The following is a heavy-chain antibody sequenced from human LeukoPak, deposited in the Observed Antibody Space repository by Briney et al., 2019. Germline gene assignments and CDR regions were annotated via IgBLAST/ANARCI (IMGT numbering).Heavy chain of an antibody. D-gene: IGHD3-3*02. CDR3: ARHALLATHSNHFDY. V-gene: IGHV4-34*12. CDR2: IFHSGTT. Sequence: PSETLSLTCAVSGAPFSGYCWSWIRRSPGKGLEWIGDIFHSGTTYYNPSLKSRVTMSVDTSKNRFSLKLSSVTAADTAVYYCARHALLATHSNHFDYWGQGTLVTVSS. J-gene: IGHJ4*02. CDR1: GAPFSGYC.